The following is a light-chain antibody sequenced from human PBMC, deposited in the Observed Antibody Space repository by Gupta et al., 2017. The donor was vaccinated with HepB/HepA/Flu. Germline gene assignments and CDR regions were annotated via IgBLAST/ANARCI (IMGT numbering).Light chain of an antibody. J-gene: IGLJ3*02. V-gene: IGLV1-40*01. CDR3: QSYDSSLSGSV. Sequence: QSVLTQPPSGSGAPGQRVTIPCTGSSSNIGAGYDVHWYQQLPGTAPKLLIYGNNNRPSGVPDRFSGSKSGTSASLAITRLQAEDEADYYCQSYDSSLSGSVFGGGIKLTVL. CDR2: GNN. CDR1: SSNIGAGYD.